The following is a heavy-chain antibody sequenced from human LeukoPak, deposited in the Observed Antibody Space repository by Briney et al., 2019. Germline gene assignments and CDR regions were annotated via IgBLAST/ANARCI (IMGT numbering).Heavy chain of an antibody. Sequence: SETLSLTCAVYGGSFSGYYWNWIRQPPGKGLEWIGEINHSGSTNYNPSLKSRVTISLDTSKNHFSLNLSSVAAADTAVYYCARGRTWNFSWFDPWGQGTLVTVSS. CDR3: ARGRTWNFSWFDP. J-gene: IGHJ5*02. D-gene: IGHD1-7*01. V-gene: IGHV4-34*01. CDR2: INHSGST. CDR1: GGSFSGYY.